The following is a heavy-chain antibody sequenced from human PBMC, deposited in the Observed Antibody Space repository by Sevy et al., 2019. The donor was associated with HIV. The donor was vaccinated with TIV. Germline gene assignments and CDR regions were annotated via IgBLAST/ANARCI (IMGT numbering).Heavy chain of an antibody. CDR1: GASIGSSTYY. J-gene: IGHJ3*02. V-gene: IGHV4-39*01. CDR3: ARRAMTLWAFDI. CDR2: IYYSGST. Sequence: SETLSLTCTVSGASIGSSTYYWGWIRQPPGRGLEWIGCIYYSGSTYYNPSLKSRVTISVETSKNQFSLKLSSVTAADTAVYYCARRAMTLWAFDIWGQGTMVTVSS. D-gene: IGHD3-10*01.